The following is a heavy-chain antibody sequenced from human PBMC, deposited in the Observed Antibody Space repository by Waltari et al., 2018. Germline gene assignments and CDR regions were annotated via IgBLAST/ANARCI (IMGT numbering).Heavy chain of an antibody. CDR1: GSSIDVYY. CDR2: ISFSGRS. D-gene: IGHD3-10*01. CDR3: ARGGDGSGSEDFDY. Sequence: QVQLQESGPRLVKSSETLSLTCTVSGSSIDVYYWSWIRQLPGMGLEWIGYISFSGRSNYNPSLKSRVTMSVDPSKKQFHLKLNSVTAADTAMYYCARGGDGSGSEDFDYWGQGTQVTVSS. J-gene: IGHJ4*02. V-gene: IGHV4-59*01.